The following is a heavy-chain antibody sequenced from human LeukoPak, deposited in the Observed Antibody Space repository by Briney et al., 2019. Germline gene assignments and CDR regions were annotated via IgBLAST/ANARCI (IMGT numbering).Heavy chain of an antibody. CDR1: GFTFDDYA. Sequence: GGSLRLSCAASGFTFDDYAMHWVRQAPGKGLEWVSLISWDGGSTYYADSVKGRFTISRDNSKNSLYLQMNSLRAEDTALYYCAKDMGTTVTWGVDYWGQGTLVTVSS. CDR2: ISWDGGST. D-gene: IGHD4-17*01. J-gene: IGHJ4*02. V-gene: IGHV3-43D*03. CDR3: AKDMGTTVTWGVDY.